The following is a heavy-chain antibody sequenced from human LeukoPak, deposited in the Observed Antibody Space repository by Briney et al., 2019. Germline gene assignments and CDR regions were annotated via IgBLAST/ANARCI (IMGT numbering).Heavy chain of an antibody. CDR1: GFTFSSYA. V-gene: IGHV3-23*01. J-gene: IGHJ4*02. Sequence: GGSLRISCAASGFTFSSYAMSWVRQAPGKGLEWVSAISGSGGSTYYADSVKGRFTISRDNSKNTLYLQMNSLRAEDTAVYYCARLPPPYYYDSSGYIPPDYWGQGTLVTVSS. CDR3: ARLPPPYYYDSSGYIPPDY. CDR2: ISGSGGST. D-gene: IGHD3-22*01.